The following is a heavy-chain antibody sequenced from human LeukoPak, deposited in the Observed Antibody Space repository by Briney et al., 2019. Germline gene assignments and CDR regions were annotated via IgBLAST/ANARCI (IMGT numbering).Heavy chain of an antibody. CDR1: GFTFSNSW. CDR2: IKEDGGQK. CDR3: ARDSGWNAFDY. Sequence: GESLKISCAASGFTFSNSWMAWVRQAPGKGLEWVANIKEDGGQKNYIDSVKGRFTISRDNTKKSLFLQMNNLRVEDTAVYYCARDSGWNAFDYWGQGTLVTVSS. D-gene: IGHD6-25*01. J-gene: IGHJ4*01. V-gene: IGHV3-7*03.